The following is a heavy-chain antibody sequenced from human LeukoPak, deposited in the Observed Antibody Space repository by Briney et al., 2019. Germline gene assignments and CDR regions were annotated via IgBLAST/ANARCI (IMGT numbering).Heavy chain of an antibody. CDR2: IYYSGST. Sequence: SETLSLTCAVYGGSFSGYYWSWIRQPPGKGLEWIGYIYYSGSTNYNPSLKSRVTISVNTSKNQFSLKLSSVTAADTAVYYCARARGNYYDSSGYQYWGQGTLVTVSS. CDR1: GGSFSGYY. J-gene: IGHJ4*02. D-gene: IGHD3-22*01. V-gene: IGHV4-59*01. CDR3: ARARGNYYDSSGYQY.